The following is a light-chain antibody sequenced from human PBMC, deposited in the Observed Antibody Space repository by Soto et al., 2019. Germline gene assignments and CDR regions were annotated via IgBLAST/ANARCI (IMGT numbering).Light chain of an antibody. CDR1: QSISSY. CDR3: QQSYSIPFT. J-gene: IGKJ3*01. CDR2: AAS. Sequence: DIQMTQSPSSLSASVGDRVTITCRTSQSISSYLNWYQQKPGKAPRLLIYAASSSPSGVPSRFSGSGAGTDFTLTISNLQPEDFATYFCQQSYSIPFTFGPGTKVEI. V-gene: IGKV1-39*01.